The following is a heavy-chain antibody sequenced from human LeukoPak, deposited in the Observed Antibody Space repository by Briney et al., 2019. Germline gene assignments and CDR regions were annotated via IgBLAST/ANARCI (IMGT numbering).Heavy chain of an antibody. CDR1: GGXISSGGYS. CDR3: ARARYSYGYYFDY. D-gene: IGHD5-18*01. J-gene: IGHJ4*02. V-gene: IGHV4-30-2*01. CDR2: IYHSGST. Sequence: SQTLSLTCAVSGGXISSGGYSWSWIRQPPGKGLEWLGYIYHSGSTYYNPSLESRVTISVHRSKNQFSLKLSSVTAADTAVYYCARARYSYGYYFDYWGQGTLVTVSS.